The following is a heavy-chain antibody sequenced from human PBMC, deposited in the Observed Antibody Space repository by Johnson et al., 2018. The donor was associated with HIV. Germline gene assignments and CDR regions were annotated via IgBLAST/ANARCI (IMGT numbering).Heavy chain of an antibody. J-gene: IGHJ3*01. CDR2: INTDGNST. Sequence: VQLVESGGGLVQPGGSLRLSCVASGFTFSSYDMHWVRQATGKGLEWVSRINTDGNSTNYADSVKGRFTISRDNAKNIMYLQMNSLRVEDTAVYYCARDEVDDGAFDVWGQGTMVTVSS. V-gene: IGHV3-74*01. CDR1: GFTFSSYD. D-gene: IGHD2-2*01. CDR3: ARDEVDDGAFDV.